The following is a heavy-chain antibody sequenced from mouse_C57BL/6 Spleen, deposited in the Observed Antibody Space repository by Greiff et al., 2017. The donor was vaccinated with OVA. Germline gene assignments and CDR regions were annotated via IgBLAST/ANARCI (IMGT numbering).Heavy chain of an antibody. Sequence: VQLQQSGPELVKPGASVKISCKASGYTFTDYYMNWVKQSHGKSLEWIGDINPNNGGTSYNQKFKGKATLTVDKSSSTAYMGLRSLTSEDSAVYYCARVWFDYWGQGTTLTVSS. CDR2: INPNNGGT. CDR1: GYTFTDYY. J-gene: IGHJ2*01. CDR3: ARVWFDY. V-gene: IGHV1-26*01.